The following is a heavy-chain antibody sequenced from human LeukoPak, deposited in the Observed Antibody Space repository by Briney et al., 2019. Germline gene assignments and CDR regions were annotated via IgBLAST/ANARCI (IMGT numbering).Heavy chain of an antibody. CDR3: ARDVAARLFYYYYYGMDV. V-gene: IGHV3-30-3*01. Sequence: GGSLRLSCAASGFTFSSYAMHWVRQAPGKGLEWVAVISYDGSNKYYADSVKGRFTISRDNSKNTLYLQMNSLRAEDTAVYYCARDVAARLFYYYYYGMDVWGQGTTVTVSS. CDR1: GFTFSSYA. J-gene: IGHJ6*02. D-gene: IGHD6-6*01. CDR2: ISYDGSNK.